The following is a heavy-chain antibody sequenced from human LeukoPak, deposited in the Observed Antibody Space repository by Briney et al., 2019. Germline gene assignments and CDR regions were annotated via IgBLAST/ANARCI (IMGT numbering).Heavy chain of an antibody. Sequence: ASVKVSCKASGGTFSSYAISWVRQAPGQGLEWMGGIIPIFGTANYAQKFQGRVTMTRDMSTSTVYMELSSLRSEDTAVYYCARLIVVVPAADDYWGQGTLVTVSS. CDR2: IIPIFGTA. CDR1: GGTFSSYA. V-gene: IGHV1-69*05. CDR3: ARLIVVVPAADDY. J-gene: IGHJ4*02. D-gene: IGHD2-2*01.